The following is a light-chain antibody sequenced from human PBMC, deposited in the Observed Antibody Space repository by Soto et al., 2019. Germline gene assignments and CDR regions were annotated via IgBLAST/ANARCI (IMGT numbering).Light chain of an antibody. J-gene: IGKJ2*01. CDR3: QKYGSSPYT. CDR1: QSVSSSY. CDR2: GAS. V-gene: IGKV3-20*01. Sequence: EIVLTQSPGTLSLSPGERATLPCRASQSVSSSYIAWYQQKPGQAPRLLIYGASSRATGIPDRFSGSGSGTDFTLTISRLEPEDFAVYYCQKYGSSPYTFGQGTKLEIK.